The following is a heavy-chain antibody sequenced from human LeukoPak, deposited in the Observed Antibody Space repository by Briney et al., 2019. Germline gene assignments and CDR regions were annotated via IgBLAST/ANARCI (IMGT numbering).Heavy chain of an antibody. Sequence: GGSLRLSCAASGFIFSNYAMQWVRQAPGMGLEWVAFIRYDGGNTYYADSVKGGFTISRDNSKKTMYLQMNSLNAEDTAVYYCAKDEVVPGYYYTDVWGRGTTVTISS. CDR3: AKDEVVPGYYYTDV. V-gene: IGHV3-30*02. CDR1: GFIFSNYA. D-gene: IGHD2-2*01. J-gene: IGHJ6*03. CDR2: IRYDGGNT.